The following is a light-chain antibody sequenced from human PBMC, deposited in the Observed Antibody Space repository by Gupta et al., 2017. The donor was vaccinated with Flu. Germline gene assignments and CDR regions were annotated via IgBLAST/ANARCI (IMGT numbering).Light chain of an antibody. Sequence: IVLTQSPATLSVSQGERATLSCRARQRVSNNVACYQKKPGQATRLLNDDASIRGGGTPAWFSGSGSRTESTLTISSLQSEDVADYYCQLDNNRLFGRGTKVEIK. CDR1: QRVSNN. V-gene: IGKV3-15*01. CDR3: QLDNNRL. J-gene: IGKJ4*01. CDR2: DAS.